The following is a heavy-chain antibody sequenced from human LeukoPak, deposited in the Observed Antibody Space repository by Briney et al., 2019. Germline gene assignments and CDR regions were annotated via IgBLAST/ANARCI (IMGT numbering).Heavy chain of an antibody. CDR2: INPSGGST. Sequence: ASVKVSCKASGYTFTSYYMHWVRQAPGQGLEWMGIINPSGGSTSYAQKFQGRVTMTRDTSTSTVYMGLSSLRSEDTAVYYCARPYYYDSSGYYSGFDYWGQGTLVTVSS. CDR1: GYTFTSYY. V-gene: IGHV1-46*01. CDR3: ARPYYYDSSGYYSGFDY. D-gene: IGHD3-22*01. J-gene: IGHJ4*02.